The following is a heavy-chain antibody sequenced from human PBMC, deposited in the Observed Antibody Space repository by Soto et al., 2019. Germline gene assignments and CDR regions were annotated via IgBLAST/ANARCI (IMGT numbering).Heavy chain of an antibody. Sequence: ASVKVSCKASGYTFTSYGISWVRQAPGQGLEWMGWISAYNGNTNYAQKLQGRVTMTTDKSTSTAYMELRSLRSDDTAVYYCARFRWFGVLLFDGMDVWGQGTTVTVSS. CDR3: ARFRWFGVLLFDGMDV. V-gene: IGHV1-18*01. CDR2: ISAYNGNT. CDR1: GYTFTSYG. D-gene: IGHD3-10*01. J-gene: IGHJ6*02.